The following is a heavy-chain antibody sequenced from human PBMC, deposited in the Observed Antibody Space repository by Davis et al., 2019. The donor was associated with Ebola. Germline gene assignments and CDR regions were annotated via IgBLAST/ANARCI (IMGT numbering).Heavy chain of an antibody. CDR3: ARIGYCSGGSCYFHDY. D-gene: IGHD2-15*01. Sequence: KVSCKGSGYSFTSYWIGWVRQMPGKGLEWMGIIYPGDSNTKYSPSFQGQVTISADKSISTAYLQWSSLKASDTAMYYCARIGYCSGGSCYFHDYWGQGTLVTVSS. J-gene: IGHJ4*02. CDR2: IYPGDSNT. CDR1: GYSFTSYW. V-gene: IGHV5-51*01.